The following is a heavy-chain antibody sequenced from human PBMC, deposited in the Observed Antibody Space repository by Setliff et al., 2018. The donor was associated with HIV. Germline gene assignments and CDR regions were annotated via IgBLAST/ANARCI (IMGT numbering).Heavy chain of an antibody. Sequence: PSETLSLTCTVSGGSISTYYWSWIRQPAGKGLEWIGRIYHSGGTNYNPSLKSRVTISLDKSKNHFSLELRSVTAADTAVYYCARVITMVWTTFDPWGQGTLVTVPQ. V-gene: IGHV4-4*07. CDR1: GGSISTYY. D-gene: IGHD3-10*01. J-gene: IGHJ5*02. CDR3: ARVITMVWTTFDP. CDR2: IYHSGGT.